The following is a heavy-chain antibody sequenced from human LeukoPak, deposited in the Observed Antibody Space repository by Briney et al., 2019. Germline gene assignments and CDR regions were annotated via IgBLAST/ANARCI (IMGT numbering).Heavy chain of an antibody. CDR1: GYTFTSYY. J-gene: IGHJ4*02. V-gene: IGHV1-46*01. D-gene: IGHD2-15*01. CDR3: AREAPWYCSGGSCYADITGTPGPFDY. Sequence: ASVKVSCKASGYTFTSYYMHWVRQAPGQGPEWMGIINPSGGSTSYAQKFQGRVTMTRDMSTSTVYMELSSLRSEDTAVYYCAREAPWYCSGGSCYADITGTPGPFDYWGQGTLVTVSS. CDR2: INPSGGST.